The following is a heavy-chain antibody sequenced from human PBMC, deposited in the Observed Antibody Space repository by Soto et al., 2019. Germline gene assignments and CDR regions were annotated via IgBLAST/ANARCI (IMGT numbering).Heavy chain of an antibody. D-gene: IGHD1-26*01. CDR1: GYTFTGYY. Sequence: QVQLVQSGAEVKKPGASVKVSCKASGYTFTGYYMHWVRQAPGQGLEWMGWINPNSGGTNYAQKLQGRVTMTRDTSISTAHMELSRLRSDDTAVYYCARAFPSREMNWFGPWGQGSLVTVSS. CDR3: ARAFPSREMNWFGP. V-gene: IGHV1-2*02. J-gene: IGHJ5*02. CDR2: INPNSGGT.